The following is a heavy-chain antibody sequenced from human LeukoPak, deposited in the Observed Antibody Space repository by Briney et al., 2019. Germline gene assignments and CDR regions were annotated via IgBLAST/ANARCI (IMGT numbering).Heavy chain of an antibody. CDR3: ARSWGYIRY. D-gene: IGHD3-16*01. CDR2: ISYDGSNK. CDR1: GFTFSSYG. J-gene: IGHJ4*02. Sequence: GGSLRLSCAASGFTFSSYGMHWVRQAPGKGLEWVAVISYDGSNKYYADSVKGRFTISRDNSKNTLYLQMNSLRAEDTAVYYCARSWGYIRYWGQGTLVTVSS. V-gene: IGHV3-30*03.